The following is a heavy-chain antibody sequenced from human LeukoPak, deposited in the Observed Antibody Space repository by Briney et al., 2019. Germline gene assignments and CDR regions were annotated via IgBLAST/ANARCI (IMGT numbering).Heavy chain of an antibody. CDR3: ARVSRIMITFGGVIALSPFDY. D-gene: IGHD3-16*02. CDR1: GYTFTGYY. J-gene: IGHJ4*02. V-gene: IGHV1-2*02. CDR2: NNPNSGGT. Sequence: ASVKVSCKASGYTFTGYYMHWVRQAPGQGLEWTGWNNPNSGGTNYAQKFQGRVTMTRDTSISTAYMELRSLRSDDTAVYYCARVSRIMITFGGVIALSPFDYWGQGTLVTVSS.